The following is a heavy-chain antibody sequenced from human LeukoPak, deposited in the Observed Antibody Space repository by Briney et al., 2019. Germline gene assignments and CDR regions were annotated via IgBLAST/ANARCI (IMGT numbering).Heavy chain of an antibody. Sequence: AASVKVSCKASGYTFTSYGISWVRQAPGQGLEWMGWISAYNGNTNYTQKLQGRVTMTTDTSTSTAYMELRSLRSDDTAVYYCARDSAGYCSGGSCYQYYYGMDVWGQGTTVTVSS. CDR1: GYTFTSYG. V-gene: IGHV1-18*01. CDR2: ISAYNGNT. CDR3: ARDSAGYCSGGSCYQYYYGMDV. J-gene: IGHJ6*02. D-gene: IGHD2-15*01.